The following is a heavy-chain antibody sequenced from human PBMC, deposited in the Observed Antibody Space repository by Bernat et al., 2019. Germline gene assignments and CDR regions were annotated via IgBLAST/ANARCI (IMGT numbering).Heavy chain of an antibody. V-gene: IGHV3-74*01. CDR3: ARERSGGWIDP. Sequence: EVQLVESGGGLVQPGGSLRLSCAASGFTFGGYWMHWVRQAPGKGLVWVSRISSDGSGTTYADSVNGRVTISRNNAKHTLSLPMKALRAEETAVYYCARERSGGWIDPWGQGTLATVSS. D-gene: IGHD2-15*01. CDR2: ISSDGSGT. J-gene: IGHJ5*02. CDR1: GFTFGGYW.